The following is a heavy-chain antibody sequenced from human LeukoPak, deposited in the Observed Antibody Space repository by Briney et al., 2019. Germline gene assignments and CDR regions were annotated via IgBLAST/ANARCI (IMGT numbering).Heavy chain of an antibody. CDR2: IYYSGST. CDR3: ARAEWLGWFDP. D-gene: IGHD6-19*01. J-gene: IGHJ5*02. CDR1: GGSISSGGYY. V-gene: IGHV4-31*03. Sequence: SETLSLTCTVSGGSISSGGYYWSWIRQHPGKGLEWIGYIYYSGSTYYNPSLKSRVTISVDTSKNQFPLKLSSVTAADTAVYYCARAEWLGWFDPWGQGTLVTVSS.